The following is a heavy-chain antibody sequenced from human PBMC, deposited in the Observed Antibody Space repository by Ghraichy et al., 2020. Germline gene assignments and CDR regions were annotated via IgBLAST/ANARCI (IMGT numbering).Heavy chain of an antibody. CDR1: GFTVSSTY. V-gene: IGHV3-66*01. D-gene: IGHD2-8*01. Sequence: GGSLRLSCAASGFTVSSTYMSWVRQAQGKGLEWVSVIYSGGSTYYADSVKGRFTISRDNSKNTLYLQMNSLRAEDTAVYYCASPAYGGYCANGVCYDPPPFDYWGPGTLVTVSS. CDR3: ASPAYGGYCANGVCYDPPPFDY. J-gene: IGHJ4*02. CDR2: IYSGGST.